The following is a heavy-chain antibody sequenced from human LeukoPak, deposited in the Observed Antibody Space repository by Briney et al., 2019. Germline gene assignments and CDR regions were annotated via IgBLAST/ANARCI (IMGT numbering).Heavy chain of an antibody. Sequence: GGSLRLSCAASGFTFSSYEMNWVRQAPGKGLEWVSYISSSGSTIYYADSVKGRFTISRDNAKKSLYLQMNSLRADDTAVYYCATDTYYDFWSGYGDAFDIWGQGTMVTVSS. J-gene: IGHJ3*02. V-gene: IGHV3-48*03. D-gene: IGHD3-3*01. CDR2: ISSSGSTI. CDR3: ATDTYYDFWSGYGDAFDI. CDR1: GFTFSSYE.